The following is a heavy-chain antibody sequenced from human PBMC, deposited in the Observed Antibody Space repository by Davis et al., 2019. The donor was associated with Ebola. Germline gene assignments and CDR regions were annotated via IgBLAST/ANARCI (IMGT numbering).Heavy chain of an antibody. D-gene: IGHD4-17*01. CDR1: GFTFSDYY. J-gene: IGHJ6*02. CDR2: ISSSSSYT. Sequence: GESLKISCAASGFTFSDYYMSWIRQAPGKGLEWVSYISSSSSYTNYADSVKGRFTISRDNAKNSLYLQMNSLRAEDTAVYYCARDGITVTDKLYYYYGMDVWGQGTTVTVSS. CDR3: ARDGITVTDKLYYYYGMDV. V-gene: IGHV3-11*06.